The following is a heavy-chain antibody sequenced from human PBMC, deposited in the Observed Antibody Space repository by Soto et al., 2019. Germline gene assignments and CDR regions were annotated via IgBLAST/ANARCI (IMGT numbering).Heavy chain of an antibody. CDR1: GGSISSGGYY. J-gene: IGHJ6*03. D-gene: IGHD3-10*01. Sequence: QVQLQESGPGLVKPSQTLSLTCTVSGGSISSGGYYWSWIRQHPGKGPEWIGYIYYSGSTYYNPSLKSRVTISVDTSKNQFSLKLSSVTAADTAVYYCARIRGVRELPEVYYYYYMDVWGKGTTVTVSS. V-gene: IGHV4-31*03. CDR2: IYYSGST. CDR3: ARIRGVRELPEVYYYYYMDV.